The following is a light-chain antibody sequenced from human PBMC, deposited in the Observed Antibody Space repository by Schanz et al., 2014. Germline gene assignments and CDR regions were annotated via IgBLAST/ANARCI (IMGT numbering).Light chain of an antibody. V-gene: IGLV2-11*01. CDR2: DVS. CDR1: RSDAGGYNH. CDR3: AAWDDILNGRL. Sequence: QSALTQPRSVSVSPGQSVTISCTGTRSDAGGYNHVSWYQQHPGKAPKLMIHDVSKRPSGVPDRFSGSKSGTSASLAISGLQSEDEADYYCAAWDDILNGRLFGGGTKLTVL. J-gene: IGLJ2*01.